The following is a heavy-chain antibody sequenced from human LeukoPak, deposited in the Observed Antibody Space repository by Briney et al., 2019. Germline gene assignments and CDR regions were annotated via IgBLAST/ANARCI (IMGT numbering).Heavy chain of an antibody. CDR2: ISGSGSTI. J-gene: IGHJ4*02. CDR3: ARAGSSSGYYFDY. CDR1: GFTFSDYY. D-gene: IGHD6-19*01. V-gene: IGHV3-11*01. Sequence: PGGSLSLSCAASGFTFSDYYMSWIRQAPGKGLEWVSYISGSGSTIYYADSVKGRFTISRDNAKNSLYLQMNSLRAEDTAVYHCARAGSSSGYYFDYWGQGTLVTVSS.